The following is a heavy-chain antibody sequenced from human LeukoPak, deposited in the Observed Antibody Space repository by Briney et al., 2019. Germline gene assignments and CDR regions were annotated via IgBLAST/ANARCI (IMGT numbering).Heavy chain of an antibody. CDR2: INSDGSST. D-gene: IGHD4-17*01. CDR3: ARNDYGDYEALGY. Sequence: GGSLRLSCAASGFTFSSYWMHWVRQAPGKGLVWVSRINSDGSSTSYADSVKGRFSISRDTSKNTLYLQMNTLRPEDTAVYYCARNDYGDYEALGYWGQGTLVTVSS. CDR1: GFTFSSYW. V-gene: IGHV3-74*01. J-gene: IGHJ4*02.